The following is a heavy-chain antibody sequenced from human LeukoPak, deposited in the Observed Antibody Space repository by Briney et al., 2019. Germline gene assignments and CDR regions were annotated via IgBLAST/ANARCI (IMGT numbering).Heavy chain of an antibody. Sequence: ASVKVSCKASGGTFSSYAISWVRQAPGRGLEWMGGIIPIFGTANYAQKFQGRVTITADKSTSTAYMELSSLRSEDTAVYYCARQTMVRGVTDAFDIWGQGTMVTVSS. CDR3: ARQTMVRGVTDAFDI. CDR2: IIPIFGTA. J-gene: IGHJ3*02. D-gene: IGHD3-10*01. V-gene: IGHV1-69*06. CDR1: GGTFSSYA.